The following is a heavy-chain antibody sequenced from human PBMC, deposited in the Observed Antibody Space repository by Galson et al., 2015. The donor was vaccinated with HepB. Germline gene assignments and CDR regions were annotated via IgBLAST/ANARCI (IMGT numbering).Heavy chain of an antibody. D-gene: IGHD1-26*01. CDR3: AGDSWERRSGFDT. Sequence: SLRLSCAASGFPFSSYGLHWVRQAPGKGLEWVALIWYDGTIQYYADSVRGRFTISRDNSKNTLFLQMNRLRAEDTAVYYCAGDSWERRSGFDTWGQGTLVTVSS. CDR1: GFPFSSYG. J-gene: IGHJ4*02. CDR2: IWYDGTIQ. V-gene: IGHV3-33*01.